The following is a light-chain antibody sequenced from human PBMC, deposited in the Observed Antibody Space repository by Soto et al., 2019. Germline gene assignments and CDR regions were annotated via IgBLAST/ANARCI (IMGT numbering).Light chain of an antibody. Sequence: DVVMTQSPLSLPVTLGQPASISCRSSQSVVYSDGNTYLNWFQQRPGQSPRRLIYKVSNRDSGVPDRFSGGGSGTDFTLKISRVEAEDVGVYYCMQGTHWPLTFGGGTKVEIK. CDR2: KVS. CDR1: QSVVYSDGNTY. V-gene: IGKV2-30*01. J-gene: IGKJ4*01. CDR3: MQGTHWPLT.